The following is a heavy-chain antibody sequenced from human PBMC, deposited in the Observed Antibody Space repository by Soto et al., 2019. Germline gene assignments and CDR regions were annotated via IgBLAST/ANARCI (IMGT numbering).Heavy chain of an antibody. V-gene: IGHV1-69*01. J-gene: IGHJ6*02. CDR1: GGTFSSYA. CDR2: IIPISGTA. D-gene: IGHD2-2*01. Sequence: QVQLVQSGAEVKKPGSSVNVSCKASGGTFSSYAISWVRQAPGQGLEWMGGIIPISGTANYAQKCQGRVTITEDESTSTAYMELSSLRSEDTAVYYCARSQGSSTSLEIYYYYYYGMDVWCQGTTVTVSS. CDR3: ARSQGSSTSLEIYYYYYYGMDV.